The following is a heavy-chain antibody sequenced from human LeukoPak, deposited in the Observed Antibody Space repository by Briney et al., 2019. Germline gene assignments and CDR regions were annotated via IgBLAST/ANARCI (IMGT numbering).Heavy chain of an antibody. V-gene: IGHV3-30*18. CDR2: ISYDGSNK. D-gene: IGHD5-12*01. CDR3: AKDRGWLRTYAFDI. J-gene: IGHJ3*02. Sequence: GGSLRLSCAASGFTFSSYGMHWVRQAPGKGLEWVAVISYDGSNKYYADSVKGRFTISRDNSKNTLYLQMNSLRAEDTAVYYCAKDRGWLRTYAFDIWGQGTMVTVSS. CDR1: GFTFSSYG.